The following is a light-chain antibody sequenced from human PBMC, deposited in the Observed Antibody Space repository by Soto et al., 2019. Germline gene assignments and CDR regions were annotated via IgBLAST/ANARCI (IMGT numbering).Light chain of an antibody. CDR2: GAS. J-gene: IGKJ1*01. CDR1: QSINGN. CDR3: QHDNNWPGP. V-gene: IGKV3-15*01. Sequence: EIPRTQSPATLSVSPGERVTLSCRASQSINGNLAWYQHKPGQAPRLLISGASARATGFPARFSGSGSGTEFTLTISSLQSEDFALYYCQHDNNWPGPFGEGTKVDIK.